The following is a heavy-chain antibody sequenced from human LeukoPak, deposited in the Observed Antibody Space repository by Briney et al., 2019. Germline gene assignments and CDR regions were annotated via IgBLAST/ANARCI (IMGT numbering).Heavy chain of an antibody. CDR3: ARLTERPTYYDDTSAYYYYFDY. D-gene: IGHD3-22*01. V-gene: IGHV4-59*01. CDR1: RASISSYY. CDR2: IYSSGST. Sequence: SETLSLTYTVSRASISSYYWSWIRQPPGKGLEWIGYIYSSGSTSYNPSLKSRVTMSLDMSKMQISLRLKSVTAADTAVYYCARLTERPTYYDDTSAYYYYFDYWGRGTLVTVSS. J-gene: IGHJ4*02.